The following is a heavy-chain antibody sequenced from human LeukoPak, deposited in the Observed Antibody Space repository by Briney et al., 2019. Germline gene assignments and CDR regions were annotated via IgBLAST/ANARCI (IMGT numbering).Heavy chain of an antibody. J-gene: IGHJ3*02. CDR1: GDSINGYY. V-gene: IGHV4-38-2*02. Sequence: PSETLSLTCSVSGDSINGYYWGWIRQPPGKVLEWIGNNTGNTYYNSSLKSRVTISLDTSKNQFSLKVISMTAADTAAYYCTESDGYGLIRICGRGTMVTVSS. CDR2: NTGNT. D-gene: IGHD3-10*01. CDR3: TESDGYGLIRI.